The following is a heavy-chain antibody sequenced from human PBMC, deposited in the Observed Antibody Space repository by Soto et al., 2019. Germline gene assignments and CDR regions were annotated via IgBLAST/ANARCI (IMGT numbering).Heavy chain of an antibody. CDR2: FDPEDGET. CDR1: GYTLTELS. Sequence: GASVKVSCKVSGYTLTELSMHWVRQAPGKGLEWMGGFDPEDGETIYAQKFQGRVNITRDTSAGTAYMELSSLRSEDTAVYYCAREGFNRNEYPADFDYWGQGSLVNVYS. CDR3: AREGFNRNEYPADFDY. V-gene: IGHV1-24*01. D-gene: IGHD1-20*01. J-gene: IGHJ4*02.